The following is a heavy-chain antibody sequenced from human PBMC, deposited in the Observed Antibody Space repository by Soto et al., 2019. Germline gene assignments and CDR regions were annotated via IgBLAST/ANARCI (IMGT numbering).Heavy chain of an antibody. J-gene: IGHJ4*02. Sequence: PGESLKLSCKGSGYSFTIYWIGWVRQMPGKGLEWMGIIYPGDSDTRYSPSFQGQVTISADKSISTAYLQWSSLKASDTAMYYCARLADSSGYYEYYFDYWGQGTLVTVS. CDR1: GYSFTIYW. CDR3: ARLADSSGYYEYYFDY. CDR2: IYPGDSDT. D-gene: IGHD3-22*01. V-gene: IGHV5-51*01.